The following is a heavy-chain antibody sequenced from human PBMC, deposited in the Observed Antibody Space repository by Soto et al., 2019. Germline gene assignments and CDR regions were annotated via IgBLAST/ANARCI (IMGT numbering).Heavy chain of an antibody. V-gene: IGHV1-18*01. J-gene: IGHJ4*02. CDR3: ARDGSRSWPKFDY. Sequence: VASVKVSCKASGYTFTSYGISWVRQAPGQGLEWMGWISGYNGNTHYAQKFQGRVTMTTDTSTSTAYMELRSLRSDDTAMFYCARDGSRSWPKFDYWGQGTLVTVPQ. CDR2: ISGYNGNT. D-gene: IGHD6-13*01. CDR1: GYTFTSYG.